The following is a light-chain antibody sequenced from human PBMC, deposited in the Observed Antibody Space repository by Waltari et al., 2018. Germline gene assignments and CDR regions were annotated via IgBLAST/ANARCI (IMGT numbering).Light chain of an antibody. V-gene: IGKV1-39*01. CDR3: HQTFSHPRPS. CDR1: QSINTY. Sequence: DIQMTQSPSSLSASLGDRVTITCRASQSINTYLNWFQHKPGQAPKLLIYAASSLQSGVPARFGGSGSGTDLTLTITSLQPEDVATYYCHQTFSHPRPSFGQGTKVEIK. CDR2: AAS. J-gene: IGKJ2*01.